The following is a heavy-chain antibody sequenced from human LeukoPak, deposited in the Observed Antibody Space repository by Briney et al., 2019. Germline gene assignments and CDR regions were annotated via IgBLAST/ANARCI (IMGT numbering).Heavy chain of an antibody. CDR3: ARDSGYSGFALDL. CDR2: IYSGGNT. J-gene: IGHJ5*02. CDR1: GFSVSKNY. V-gene: IGHV3-66*01. Sequence: PGGSLRLSCAASGFSVSKNYMSWVRQAPGKGLEWISLIYSGGNTYYADSVKGRFSISRDNPRNSLYLQMYSLRAGDTAVYYCARDSGYSGFALDLWGQGSLVTVFS. D-gene: IGHD5-12*01.